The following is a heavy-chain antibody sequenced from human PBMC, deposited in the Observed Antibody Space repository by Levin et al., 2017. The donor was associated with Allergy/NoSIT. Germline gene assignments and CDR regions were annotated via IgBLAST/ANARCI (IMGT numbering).Heavy chain of an antibody. V-gene: IGHV1-18*01. CDR3: ARLHNYYDFWSGHHYYYGMDV. CDR1: GYTFTSYG. Sequence: GESLKISCKASGYTFTSYGISWVRQAPGQGLEWMGWISAYNGNTNYAQKLQGRVTMTTDTSTSTAYMELRSLRSDDTAVYYCARLHNYYDFWSGHHYYYGMDVWGQGTTVTVSS. D-gene: IGHD3-3*01. J-gene: IGHJ6*02. CDR2: ISAYNGNT.